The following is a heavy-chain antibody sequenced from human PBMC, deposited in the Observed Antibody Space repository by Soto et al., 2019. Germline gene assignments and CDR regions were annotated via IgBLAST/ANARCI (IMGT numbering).Heavy chain of an antibody. D-gene: IGHD5-12*01. V-gene: IGHV4-4*02. CDR2: IYHSGST. CDR1: GGSISSSNW. CDR3: AREGEWLRSVDY. Sequence: SETLSLTCTVSGGSISSSNWWSWVRQPPGKGLEWIGEIYHSGSTNYNPSLKSRVTISVDKSKNQFSLKLSSVTAADTAVYYCAREGEWLRSVDYWGQGTLVTVSS. J-gene: IGHJ4*02.